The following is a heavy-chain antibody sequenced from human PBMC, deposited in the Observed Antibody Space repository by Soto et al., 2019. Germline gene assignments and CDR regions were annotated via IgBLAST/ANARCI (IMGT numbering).Heavy chain of an antibody. CDR2: LNSDGSNT. Sequence: EVQLVESGGGLVQPGGSLRLSCVASGFTFSNYWMHWVRQTPGEGLVWVSRLNSDGSNTDYADSVKGRFSISRDNAKNTVYLQMKSLRADDTALYYCARGAKGQWLVDFWGQGTLVTVSS. V-gene: IGHV3-74*01. CDR1: GFTFSNYW. D-gene: IGHD6-19*01. CDR3: ARGAKGQWLVDF. J-gene: IGHJ4*02.